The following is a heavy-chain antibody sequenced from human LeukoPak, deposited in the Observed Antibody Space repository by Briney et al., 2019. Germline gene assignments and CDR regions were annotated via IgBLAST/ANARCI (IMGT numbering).Heavy chain of an antibody. Sequence: PGGSLRLSCAASGFTFSTRMSWVRQAPGKGLEWVSSISSSSTYIYYADSVKGRFTFSRDNAKNSLYLQMNSLRAEDTAVYYCARSYYDSSGYSTFDYWGQGTLVTVSS. V-gene: IGHV3-21*01. CDR2: ISSSSTYI. CDR1: GFTFSTR. CDR3: ARSYYDSSGYSTFDY. D-gene: IGHD3-22*01. J-gene: IGHJ4*02.